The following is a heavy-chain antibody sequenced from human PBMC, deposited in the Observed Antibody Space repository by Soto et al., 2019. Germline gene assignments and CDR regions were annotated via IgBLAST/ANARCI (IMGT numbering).Heavy chain of an antibody. Sequence: ASVKVSCKASGYTFTSYGISWVRQAPGQGLEWMGWISAYNGNTNYAQKLQGRVTMTTDTSTSTAYMELRSLRSDDTAVYYCARVYRYYGSHDAFDIWGQGTMVTVSS. CDR3: ARVYRYYGSHDAFDI. V-gene: IGHV1-18*01. D-gene: IGHD3-22*01. CDR2: ISAYNGNT. CDR1: GYTFTSYG. J-gene: IGHJ3*02.